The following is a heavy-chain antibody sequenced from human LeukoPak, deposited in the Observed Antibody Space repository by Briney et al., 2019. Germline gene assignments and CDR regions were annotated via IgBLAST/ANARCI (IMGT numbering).Heavy chain of an antibody. D-gene: IGHD6-25*01. CDR1: GFTFSSYA. CDR2: ISYDGSNK. Sequence: GGSLRLSCAASGFTFSSYAMHWVRQAPGEGLEWVAVISYDGSNKYYADSVKGRFTISRDNSKNTLYLQMNSLRAEDTAVYYCARGGYDYWGQGTLVTVSS. V-gene: IGHV3-30*04. CDR3: ARGGYDY. J-gene: IGHJ4*02.